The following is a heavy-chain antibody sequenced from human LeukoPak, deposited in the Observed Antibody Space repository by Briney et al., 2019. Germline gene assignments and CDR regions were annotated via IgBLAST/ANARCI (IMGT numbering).Heavy chain of an antibody. CDR2: ISGSGDRT. Sequence: GGSLRLSCVGAGFTFSNYAMTWVRQAPGKGLGWVSGISGSGDRTYYADSVKGRFTIPRDNSKNTLYLQMNSLTDDDSAVYYCAKDRIPVAGRQDIWDYWGQGTLVTVSS. V-gene: IGHV3-23*01. J-gene: IGHJ4*02. D-gene: IGHD6-19*01. CDR3: AKDRIPVAGRQDIWDY. CDR1: GFTFSNYA.